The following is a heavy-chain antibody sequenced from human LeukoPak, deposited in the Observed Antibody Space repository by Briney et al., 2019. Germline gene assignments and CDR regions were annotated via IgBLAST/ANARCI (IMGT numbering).Heavy chain of an antibody. D-gene: IGHD6-19*01. V-gene: IGHV3-49*03. J-gene: IGHJ4*02. CDR3: TRDQYSSGWYDILFDY. CDR2: IRNKIYGGTT. Sequence: GRSLRLSCTASGFTFGDYAMSWFRQAPGKGREWVGFIRNKIYGGTTKYAASGKGRFTISRDDSKSIAYLQMNSLKTEDTAVYYCTRDQYSSGWYDILFDYWGQGTLVTVSS. CDR1: GFTFGDYA.